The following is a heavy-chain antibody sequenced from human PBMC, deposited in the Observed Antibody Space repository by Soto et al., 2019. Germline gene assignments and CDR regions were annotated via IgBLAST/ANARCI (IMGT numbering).Heavy chain of an antibody. V-gene: IGHV4-61*01. D-gene: IGHD4-17*01. CDR3: ARDIRWNYYFDY. CDR2: IYYSGST. J-gene: IGHJ4*02. Sequence: SETLSLTCTVSGGSVSSGSYYWSWIRQPPGKGLEWIGYIYYSGSTNYNPSLKSRVTISVDTSKNQFSLKLSSVTAADTAVYYCARDIRWNYYFDYWGQGTLVTVSS. CDR1: GGSVSSGSYY.